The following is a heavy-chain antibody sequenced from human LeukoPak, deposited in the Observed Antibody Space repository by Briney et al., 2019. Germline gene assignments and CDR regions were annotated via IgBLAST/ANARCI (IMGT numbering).Heavy chain of an antibody. Sequence: PSETLSLTCTVSGGSISSGDYYWSWIRQPPGKGLEWIGYIYYSGSTYYNPSLKSRVTISVDTSKKQFSLKLSSVTAADTAVYYCARGWDYNNWFDPWGQGTLVTVSS. D-gene: IGHD3-16*01. CDR3: ARGWDYNNWFDP. CDR2: IYYSGST. V-gene: IGHV4-30-4*02. CDR1: GGSISSGDYY. J-gene: IGHJ5*02.